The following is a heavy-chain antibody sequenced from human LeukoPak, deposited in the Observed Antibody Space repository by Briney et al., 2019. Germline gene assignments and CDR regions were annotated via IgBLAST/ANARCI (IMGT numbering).Heavy chain of an antibody. V-gene: IGHV4-4*07. CDR3: ARDRNDYVWGSYRYEYYFDY. Sequence: NPSETLSLTCTVSGGSISSYYWSWIRQPAGKGLEWIGRIYTSGSTNYNPSLKSRVTMSVDTSKNQFSLKLSSVTAADTAVYYCARDRNDYVWGSYRYEYYFDYWGQGTLVTVSS. J-gene: IGHJ4*02. CDR2: IYTSGST. CDR1: GGSISSYY. D-gene: IGHD3-16*02.